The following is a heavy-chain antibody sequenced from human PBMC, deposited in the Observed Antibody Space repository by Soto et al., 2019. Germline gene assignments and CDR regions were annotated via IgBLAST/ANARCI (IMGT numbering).Heavy chain of an antibody. CDR1: GGSFSGYY. J-gene: IGHJ5*02. CDR3: ARGVEGGTTFEDRFDP. CDR2: INHSGST. D-gene: IGHD1-7*01. Sequence: SETLSLTCAVYGGSFSGYYWSWIRQPPGKGLEWIGEINHSGSTNYNPSLKSRVTISVDTSKNQFSLKLSSVTAADTAVYYCARGVEGGTTFEDRFDPWGQGTLVTVSS. V-gene: IGHV4-34*01.